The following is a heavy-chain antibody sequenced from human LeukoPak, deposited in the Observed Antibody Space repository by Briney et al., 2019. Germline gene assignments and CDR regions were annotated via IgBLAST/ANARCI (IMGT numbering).Heavy chain of an antibody. CDR2: INSRTDGGAT. CDR3: ATDYSPGVYYFDN. CDR1: GFTLSDAR. D-gene: IGHD2-21*01. V-gene: IGHV3-15*01. J-gene: IGHJ4*02. Sequence: GGSLRLSCAASGFTLSDARMSWVRQAPGKGLEWVGRINSRTDGGATDYAAPGKGRFTISRDDSENTLYLQMRSLKTEDTAMYYCATDYSPGVYYFDNWGQGTLVTVSS.